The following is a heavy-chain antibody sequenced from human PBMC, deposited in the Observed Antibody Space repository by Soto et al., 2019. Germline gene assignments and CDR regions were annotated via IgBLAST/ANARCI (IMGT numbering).Heavy chain of an antibody. CDR3: ASTIFGVVIMDYYYGMDV. V-gene: IGHV1-69*13. CDR2: IIPIFGTA. CDR1: GGTFSSYA. J-gene: IGHJ6*02. D-gene: IGHD3-3*01. Sequence: SVKVSCKASGGTFSSYATSWVRQAPGQGLEWMGGIIPIFGTANYAQKFQGRVTITADESTSTAYMELSSLRSGDTAVYYCASTIFGVVIMDYYYGMDVWGQGTTVTVSS.